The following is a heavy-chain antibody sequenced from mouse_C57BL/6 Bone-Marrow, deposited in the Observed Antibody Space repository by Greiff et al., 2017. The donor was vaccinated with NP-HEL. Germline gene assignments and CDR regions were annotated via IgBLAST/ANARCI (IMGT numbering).Heavy chain of an antibody. CDR1: GFNITDYY. CDR3: ARGAYDSFAY. J-gene: IGHJ3*01. V-gene: IGHV14-2*01. CDR2: IDPEDGET. Sequence: VQLQQSGAELVKPGASVKLSCTASGFNITDYYMHWVKQRTEQGLEWIGRIDPEDGETKYAPKFQGKATITADTSSNTAYLQLSSLTSEDTAVYYCARGAYDSFAYWGQGTLVTVSA. D-gene: IGHD2-4*01.